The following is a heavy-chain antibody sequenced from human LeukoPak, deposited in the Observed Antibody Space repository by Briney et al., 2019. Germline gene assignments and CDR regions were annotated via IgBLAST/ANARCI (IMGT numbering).Heavy chain of an antibody. CDR2: ISSDGGST. CDR3: VKFPRGISGY. CDR1: GFTFSRYA. V-gene: IGHV3-64D*06. Sequence: PGGSLRLSCSASGFTFSRYAMHWVRQAPGKGLEYVSAISSDGGSTYYADSVKGRFSISRDNSKNTGYLQMSSLSAEDTAVYYCVKFPRGISGYWGQGTLVTVSS. J-gene: IGHJ4*02. D-gene: IGHD6-19*01.